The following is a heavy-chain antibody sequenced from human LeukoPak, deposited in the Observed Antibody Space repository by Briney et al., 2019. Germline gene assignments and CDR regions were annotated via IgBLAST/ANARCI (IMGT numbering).Heavy chain of an antibody. D-gene: IGHD3-22*01. CDR1: GFTFSDYY. Sequence: GGSLRLSCAASGFTFSDYYMSWIRQAPGKGLEWVSYISSSGSTIYYADSVKGRFTISRDNAKNTLYLQMNSLRAEDTAVYYCARNVYYYDSSGYYPYYFDYWGQGTLVTVSS. J-gene: IGHJ4*02. V-gene: IGHV3-11*04. CDR2: ISSSGSTI. CDR3: ARNVYYYDSSGYYPYYFDY.